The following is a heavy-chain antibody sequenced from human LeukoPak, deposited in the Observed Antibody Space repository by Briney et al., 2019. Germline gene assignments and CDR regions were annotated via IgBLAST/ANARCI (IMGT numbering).Heavy chain of an antibody. CDR2: IIPILGVA. J-gene: IGHJ6*02. CDR1: GGTFSSYV. D-gene: IGHD5-18*01. CDR3: ARDQGLTAPPPYGLDV. Sequence: SVKVSCKASGGTFSSYVISWVRQAPGQGLEWMGRIIPILGVANYAQKFQGSVTITADTSTSTVYMELSSLRSEETAVYYCARDQGLTAPPPYGLDVWGQGTTVIVSS. V-gene: IGHV1-69*04.